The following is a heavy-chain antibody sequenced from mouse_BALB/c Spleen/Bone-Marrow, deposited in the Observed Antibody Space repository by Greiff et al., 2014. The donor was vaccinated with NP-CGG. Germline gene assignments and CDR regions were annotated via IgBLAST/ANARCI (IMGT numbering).Heavy chain of an antibody. CDR3: ATSKPFYAMDY. J-gene: IGHJ4*01. V-gene: IGHV1-77*01. CDR1: GYTFTDYV. Sequence: QVQLKQSGPELVKPGASVKMSCKASGYTFTDYVINWVRQRTGQGLEWIGEIYPGSGSTHHNEEFMGKATLTADKSSNTVYMHLSSLTSEDSAVYFCATSKPFYAMDYWGQGTSVTVSS. CDR2: IYPGSGST.